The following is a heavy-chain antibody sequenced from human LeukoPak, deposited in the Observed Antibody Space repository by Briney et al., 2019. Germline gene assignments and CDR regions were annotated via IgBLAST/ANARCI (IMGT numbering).Heavy chain of an antibody. J-gene: IGHJ5*02. V-gene: IGHV3-23*01. CDR3: ARARRFYGSGSPGGLDP. D-gene: IGHD3-10*01. CDR2: ITGTGGST. Sequence: GGSLRLSCAASGFTFTSYAMSWVRQAPGKGLEWVSAITGTGGSTYYAASVKGRFTISRDNAKNSLYLQMNSLRAEDTAVYYCARARRFYGSGSPGGLDPWGQGTLVTVSS. CDR1: GFTFTSYA.